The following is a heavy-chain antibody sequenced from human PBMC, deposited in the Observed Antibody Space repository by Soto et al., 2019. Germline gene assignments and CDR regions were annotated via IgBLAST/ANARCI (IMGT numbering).Heavy chain of an antibody. J-gene: IGHJ6*02. CDR3: ARGAIFGEYMDV. Sequence: ASVKVSCKASGYTFTSYGISWVRQAPGQGLEWMGIINPSGGSTSYAQKFQGRVTMTRDTSTSTVYMELSSLRSEDTAVYYCARGAIFGEYMDVWGQGTTVTVSS. CDR2: INPSGGST. V-gene: IGHV1-46*01. CDR1: GYTFTSYG. D-gene: IGHD3-3*01.